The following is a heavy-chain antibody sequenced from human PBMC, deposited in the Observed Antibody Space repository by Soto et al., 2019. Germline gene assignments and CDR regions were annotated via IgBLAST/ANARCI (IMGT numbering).Heavy chain of an antibody. J-gene: IGHJ6*02. CDR3: ARSVLGNYYYYGMDV. D-gene: IGHD1-26*01. Sequence: SVKFSCKASGGTFSSYAISWVRQAPGQGLEWMGGIIPIFGTANYAQKFQGRVTITADKSTSTAYMELSSLRSEDTAVYYCARSVLGNYYYYGMDVWGQGTTVTVSS. CDR2: IIPIFGTA. V-gene: IGHV1-69*06. CDR1: GGTFSSYA.